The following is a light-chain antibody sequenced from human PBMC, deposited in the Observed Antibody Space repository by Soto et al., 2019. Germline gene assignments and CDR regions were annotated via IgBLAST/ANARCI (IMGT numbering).Light chain of an antibody. V-gene: IGLV2-11*01. J-gene: IGLJ2*01. CDR2: DVS. CDR1: STDVGGYKY. CDR3: CSYAGSYTVV. Sequence: QSALTQPRSVSGSPGQSVTISCTGTSTDVGGYKYVSWYKQYTGKAPKLMIYDVSKRPSGVPDRFSGSKSGNTASLTISGLQAEDEADYYCCSYAGSYTVVFGGGTKVTVL.